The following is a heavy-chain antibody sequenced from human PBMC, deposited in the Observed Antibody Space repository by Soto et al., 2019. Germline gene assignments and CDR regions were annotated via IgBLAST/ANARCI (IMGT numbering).Heavy chain of an antibody. D-gene: IGHD6-13*01. CDR2: ISYDGSNK. V-gene: IGHV3-30-3*01. Sequence: GGSLRLSCAASGFTFSSYAMHWVRQAPGKGLEWVAVISYDGSNKYYADSVKGRFTISRDNSKNTLYLQMNSLRAEDTAVYYCARDRHYSSSWYVGGMDVWGQGTTVTVSS. CDR1: GFTFSSYA. CDR3: ARDRHYSSSWYVGGMDV. J-gene: IGHJ6*02.